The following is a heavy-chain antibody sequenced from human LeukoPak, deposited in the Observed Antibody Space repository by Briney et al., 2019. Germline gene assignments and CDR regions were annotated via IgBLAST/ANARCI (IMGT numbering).Heavy chain of an antibody. CDR3: RATYDFDY. D-gene: IGHD4/OR15-4a*01. Sequence: GGSLRLSCAAAGFTFSNYAMSWVRQAPGKGLEWVSAISGSGFKTYYADSVEGRFTISRDNFKNTVYLQMNSLRAEDTAIHYCRATYDFDYWGQGTVVTVSS. V-gene: IGHV3-23*01. CDR2: ISGSGFKT. CDR1: GFTFSNYA. J-gene: IGHJ4*02.